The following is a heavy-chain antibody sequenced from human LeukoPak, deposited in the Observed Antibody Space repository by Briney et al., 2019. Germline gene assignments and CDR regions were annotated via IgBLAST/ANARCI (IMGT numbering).Heavy chain of an antibody. V-gene: IGHV3-23*01. CDR1: GFTFSSYA. D-gene: IGHD5/OR15-5a*01. J-gene: IGHJ2*01. CDR3: AKGVSGQRSTYWYFDL. CDR2: ISGSGGST. Sequence: PGGSLTLSFAAAGFTFSSYAMSWVSQAPGKGLEWVSTISGSGGSTYHAYSVRGRFAISRDNSKNPLYVQMNSLRAEDPAVYCCAKGVSGQRSTYWYFDLWGRGTLVTVPS.